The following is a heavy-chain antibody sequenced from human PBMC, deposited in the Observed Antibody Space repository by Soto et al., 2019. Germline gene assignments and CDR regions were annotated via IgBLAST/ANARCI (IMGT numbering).Heavy chain of an antibody. D-gene: IGHD3-10*01. CDR2: IKQDGSEQ. Sequence: EVQLVESGGGLVQPGGSLRLSCGASGFTFRSYWMSWVRQAPGKGLEWVANIKQDGSEQYYVDSVKGRFTISRDNAKNSLYLQMNSLRAEDTAVYYCAIGYGDLYWGQGTLVTVSS. V-gene: IGHV3-7*05. J-gene: IGHJ4*02. CDR1: GFTFRSYW. CDR3: AIGYGDLY.